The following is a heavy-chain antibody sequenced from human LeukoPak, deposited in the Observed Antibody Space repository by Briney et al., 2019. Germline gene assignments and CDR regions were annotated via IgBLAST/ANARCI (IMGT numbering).Heavy chain of an antibody. D-gene: IGHD1-26*01. J-gene: IGHJ5*02. CDR3: ARHEYSGSYYGLSWFDP. Sequence: SETLSLTCTVSGGSISSSGYYWGWILQPPGKGLEWIASTYYSGSTYYNPSLKSRVTISVDTSKNQLSLKLSSLTAADTAVYYCARHEYSGSYYGLSWFDPWGQGTLVTVSS. CDR2: TYYSGST. V-gene: IGHV4-39*01. CDR1: GGSISSSGYY.